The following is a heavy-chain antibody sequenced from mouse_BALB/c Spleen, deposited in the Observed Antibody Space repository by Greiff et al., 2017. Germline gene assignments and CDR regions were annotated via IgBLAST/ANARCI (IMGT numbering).Heavy chain of an antibody. D-gene: IGHD2-14*01. CDR1: GDSITSGY. Sequence: VQLKESGPSLVKPSQTLSLTCSVTGDSITSGYWNWIRKFPGNKLEYMGYISYSGSTYYNPSLKSRISITRDTSKNQYYLQLNSVTTEDTATYYCARTGYDGYYFDYWGQGTTLTVSS. CDR3: ARTGYDGYYFDY. V-gene: IGHV3-8*02. J-gene: IGHJ2*01. CDR2: ISYSGST.